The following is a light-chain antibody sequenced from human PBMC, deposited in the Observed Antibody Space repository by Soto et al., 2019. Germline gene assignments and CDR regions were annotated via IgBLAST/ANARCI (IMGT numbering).Light chain of an antibody. V-gene: IGKV1-5*01. CDR3: QQYNSYSRT. CDR1: QSISSW. J-gene: IGKJ1*01. Sequence: DIQMTQSPSTLPASVEDRVTITCRASQSISSWLAWYQQKPGKAPKLLIYDASSLESGVPSRFSGSGSGTEFTLTISSLQPDDFATYYCQQYNSYSRTFGQGTKVEIK. CDR2: DAS.